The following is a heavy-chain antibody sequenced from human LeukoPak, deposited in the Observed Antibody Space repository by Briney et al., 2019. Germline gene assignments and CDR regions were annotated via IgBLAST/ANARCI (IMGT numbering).Heavy chain of an antibody. CDR1: EFTFSSYW. D-gene: IGHD3-10*01. CDR2: IKEDGSEE. V-gene: IGHV3-7*01. J-gene: IGHJ4*02. Sequence: GGSLRLSCAASEFTFSSYWMSWVRQAPGKGLECVANIKEDGSEEYYVDSVKGRFTISRDNAKNSLYLQMNSLRADDTAVYYCARGAGVFDYWGQGTLVTVSS. CDR3: ARGAGVFDY.